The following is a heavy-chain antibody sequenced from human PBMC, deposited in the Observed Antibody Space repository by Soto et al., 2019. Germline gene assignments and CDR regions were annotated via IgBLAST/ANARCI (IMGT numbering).Heavy chain of an antibody. CDR1: GFAFGGYW. V-gene: IGHV3-74*01. Sequence: GGSLRLSCAASGFAFGGYWMHWVRQAPGKGLVWVSRINSDGSTTSYADSVKGRFTISRDNAKNTLYLQMNSLRAEDTAVYYCARSYHYGSGSYACDIWGQGTMVTVSS. CDR3: ARSYHYGSGSYACDI. D-gene: IGHD3-10*01. CDR2: INSDGSTT. J-gene: IGHJ3*02.